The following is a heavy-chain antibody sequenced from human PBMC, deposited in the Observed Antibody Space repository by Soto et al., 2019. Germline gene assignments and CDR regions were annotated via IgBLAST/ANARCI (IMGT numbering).Heavy chain of an antibody. V-gene: IGHV3-30*18. CDR3: AKTPWERYYTSYFDG. CDR2: ISYDGSDK. CDR1: GFTFSRYG. Sequence: QVQLVESGGGVVQPGKSLGLSCAASGFTFSRYGMHWVRQAPGKGLEWVASISYDGSDKYYAVSVKGRFTISRDNSKNTLYLQMNSLRAEDTAVYYCAKTPWERYYTSYFDGGGQGTLVTVSS. J-gene: IGHJ4*02. D-gene: IGHD3-10*01.